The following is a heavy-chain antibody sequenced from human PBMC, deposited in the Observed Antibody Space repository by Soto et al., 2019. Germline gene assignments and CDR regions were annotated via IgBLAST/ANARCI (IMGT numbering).Heavy chain of an antibody. Sequence: LXLSCAASRFTFGIYAMSWVRQAPGKGLEWVSSISGSGGSIYYAHSVKGRFTISRDKTKNTLDLQMNSLRAEDTAVYHCARVAPEYSSTPRRFDFWGQGTLVTVSS. V-gene: IGHV3-23*01. CDR3: ARVAPEYSSTPRRFDF. CDR1: RFTFGIYA. J-gene: IGHJ4*02. CDR2: ISGSGGSI. D-gene: IGHD6-13*01.